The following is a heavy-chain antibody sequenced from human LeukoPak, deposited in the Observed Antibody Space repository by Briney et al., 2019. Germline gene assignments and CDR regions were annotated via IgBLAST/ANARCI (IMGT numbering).Heavy chain of an antibody. V-gene: IGHV3-7*04. CDR1: GFTFRSYW. J-gene: IGHJ4*02. CDR2: IKQDGSKK. CDR3: TRVGYIDEGIDY. Sequence: WGSLRLSCTASGFTFRSYWMTWVRQAPGKGLEWVANIKQDGSKKSYVDSVKGRFTISRDNAKNSLYLQMDSLRAEDTAIYYCTRVGYIDEGIDYWGQGTLVTVSS. D-gene: IGHD5-24*01.